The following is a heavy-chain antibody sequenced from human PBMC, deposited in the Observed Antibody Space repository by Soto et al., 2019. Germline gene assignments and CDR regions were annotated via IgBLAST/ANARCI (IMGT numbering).Heavy chain of an antibody. J-gene: IGHJ6*02. CDR3: ARQVTTIFGVVIKVDYGTDV. Sequence: PSETLSLTCTVSGGSISSSSYYWGWIRQPPGKGLEWIGSIYYSGSTYYNPSLKSRVTISVDTSKNQFSLKLSSVTAADTAVYYCARQVTTIFGVVIKVDYGTDVWGQGTTVTVSS. CDR2: IYYSGST. CDR1: GGSISSSSYY. D-gene: IGHD3-3*01. V-gene: IGHV4-39*01.